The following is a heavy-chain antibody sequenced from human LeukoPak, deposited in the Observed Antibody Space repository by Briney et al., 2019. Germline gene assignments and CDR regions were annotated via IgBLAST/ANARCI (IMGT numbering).Heavy chain of an antibody. V-gene: IGHV3-7*01. Sequence: GGSLRLSCAASGFTFSSYWMSLVRRAPGKGLEWVADIQQDGSEKYYVDSVKGRFTISRDNAKNSLYLQINSLRAEDTAVYYCARENKRTKYFDYWGQGTLVTVSS. CDR2: IQQDGSEK. D-gene: IGHD2/OR15-2a*01. CDR1: GFTFSSYW. CDR3: ARENKRTKYFDY. J-gene: IGHJ4*02.